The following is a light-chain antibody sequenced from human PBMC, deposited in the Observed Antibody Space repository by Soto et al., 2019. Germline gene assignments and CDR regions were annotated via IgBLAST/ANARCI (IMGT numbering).Light chain of an antibody. CDR3: QSYDSSLSGHWV. CDR2: GNS. J-gene: IGLJ3*02. CDR1: SSNIGAGYD. V-gene: IGLV1-40*01. Sequence: QSVLTQPPSVSGAPGQRVTISCTGSSSNIGAGYDVHWYQQLPGTAPKLLIYGNSNRPSGVPDRFSGSKSGTSASLAITGLQAEDEAHYYCQSYDSSLSGHWVFGGGTKVTVL.